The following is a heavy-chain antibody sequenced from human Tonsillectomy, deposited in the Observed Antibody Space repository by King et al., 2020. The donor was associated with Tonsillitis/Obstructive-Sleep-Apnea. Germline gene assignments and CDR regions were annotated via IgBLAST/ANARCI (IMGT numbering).Heavy chain of an antibody. Sequence: QLQESGPGLAKPSETLSLTCTVSGGSISSRSYYWVCIRQPPGKGLVWIGSMYYSGSTYNKPSLKSRVTISGDTSKNRFSLKLSSVTAADTAVYYCASQYYGSGSYSQPDYWGQGTLVTVSS. CDR3: ASQYYGSGSYSQPDY. V-gene: IGHV4-39*01. D-gene: IGHD3-10*01. J-gene: IGHJ4*02. CDR1: GGSISSRSYY. CDR2: MYYSGST.